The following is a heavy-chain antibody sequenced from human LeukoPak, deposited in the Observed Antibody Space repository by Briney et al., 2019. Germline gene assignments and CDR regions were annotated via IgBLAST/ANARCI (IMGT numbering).Heavy chain of an antibody. V-gene: IGHV3-9*01. J-gene: IGHJ6*02. CDR3: AKGITIFGVVINGMDV. CDR2: ITWNSGSI. CDR1: GFTFDDYA. D-gene: IGHD3-3*01. Sequence: GRSLRLSCAASGFTFDDYAMHWVRQAPGKGLEWVSGITWNSGSIAYADSVKGRFTISRDNAKNSLYLQINSLRAEDTALYYCAKGITIFGVVINGMDVWGQGTTVTVSS.